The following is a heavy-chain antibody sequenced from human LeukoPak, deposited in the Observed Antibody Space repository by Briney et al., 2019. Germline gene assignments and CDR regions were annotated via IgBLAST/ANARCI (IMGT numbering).Heavy chain of an antibody. Sequence: SETLSLTCAVYGGSFSGYYWSWIRQPPGKGLEWIGEINHSGSTNYNPSLKSRVTISVDTSKNQFSLKLSSVTAADTAVYYCARANYDYIWGSYRPTVYYFDYWGQGTLVTVSS. V-gene: IGHV4-34*01. J-gene: IGHJ4*02. CDR3: ARANYDYIWGSYRPTVYYFDY. CDR1: GGSFSGYY. CDR2: INHSGST. D-gene: IGHD3-16*02.